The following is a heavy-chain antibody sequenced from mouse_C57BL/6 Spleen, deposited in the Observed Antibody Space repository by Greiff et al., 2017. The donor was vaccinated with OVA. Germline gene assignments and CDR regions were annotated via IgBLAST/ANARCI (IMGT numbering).Heavy chain of an antibody. D-gene: IGHD2-4*01. Sequence: EVKLQQSGPVLVKPGASVKMSCKASGYTFTDYYMNWVKQSHGKSLEWIGVINPYNGGTSYNQKFKGKATLTVDKSSSTAYMELNSLTSEDSAVYYCARGDYDDAYWGQGTLVTVSA. CDR3: ARGDYDDAY. CDR1: GYTFTDYY. V-gene: IGHV1-19*01. CDR2: INPYNGGT. J-gene: IGHJ3*01.